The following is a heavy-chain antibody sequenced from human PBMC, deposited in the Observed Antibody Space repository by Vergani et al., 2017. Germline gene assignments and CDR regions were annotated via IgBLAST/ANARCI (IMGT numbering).Heavy chain of an antibody. D-gene: IGHD5-18*01. J-gene: IGHJ4*02. V-gene: IGHV1-69*06. Sequence: QVQLVQSGAEVTKPGSSVKVSCKASGGTFSSYAISWVRQAPGQGLEWMGGIIPIFGTANYAQKFQGRVQITADKSTSTAYMELSSVRSEDTAVYYCARGGRIQLWSAIDYWGQGTLVTVSS. CDR3: ARGGRIQLWSAIDY. CDR1: GGTFSSYA. CDR2: IIPIFGTA.